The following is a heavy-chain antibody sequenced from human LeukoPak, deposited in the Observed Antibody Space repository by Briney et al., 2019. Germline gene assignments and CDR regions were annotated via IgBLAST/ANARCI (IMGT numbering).Heavy chain of an antibody. D-gene: IGHD1-7*01. Sequence: GGSLRLSCAASGFTFSSYSMNWVRQAPGKGLEWVSSISSSSSNYIYYADSVKGRFTISRDNAKNSLFLQMNSLRAEDTAVYYCARDPASYNWNYERWFDPWGQGTLVTVSS. J-gene: IGHJ5*02. V-gene: IGHV3-21*01. CDR2: ISSSSSNYI. CDR1: GFTFSSYS. CDR3: ARDPASYNWNYERWFDP.